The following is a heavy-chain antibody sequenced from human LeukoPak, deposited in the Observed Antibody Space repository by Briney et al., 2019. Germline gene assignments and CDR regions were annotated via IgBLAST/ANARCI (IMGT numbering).Heavy chain of an antibody. Sequence: PGGSLRLSCAASGFTVSSNYMSWVRQAPGKGLEWVSVIYSGGSTYYADSVKGRFTISRDNSKNTLYLQMNSLRAEDTAVYYCARPMVGATSVFDYWGQGTLVTVSS. CDR2: IYSGGST. CDR3: ARPMVGATSVFDY. J-gene: IGHJ4*02. V-gene: IGHV3-66*01. D-gene: IGHD1-26*01. CDR1: GFTVSSNY.